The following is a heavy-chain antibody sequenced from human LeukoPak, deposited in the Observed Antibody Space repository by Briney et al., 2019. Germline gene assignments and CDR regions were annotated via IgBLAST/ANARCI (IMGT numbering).Heavy chain of an antibody. V-gene: IGHV3-23*01. D-gene: IGHD4/OR15-4a*01. CDR3: ARSGLSRFDY. Sequence: PGGSPRLSCAASGFTFSIYAMSWVRQAPGKGLEWVSAFSGSGGSTYYADSVKGRFTISRDNSKNTLYLQMNSLRAEDTAVYYCARSGLSRFDYWGQGTLVTVSS. CDR2: FSGSGGST. CDR1: GFTFSIYA. J-gene: IGHJ4*02.